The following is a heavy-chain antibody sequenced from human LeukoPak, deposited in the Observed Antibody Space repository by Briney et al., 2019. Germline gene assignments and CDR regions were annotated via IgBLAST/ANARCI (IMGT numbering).Heavy chain of an antibody. Sequence: SGTLSLTCAVYGGSFSGYYWSWIRQPPGKGLEWIGEINHSGSTNYNPSLKSRVTISVDTSKNQFSLKLSSVTAADTAVYYCARGRTRMDVWGQGTTVTVSS. CDR2: INHSGST. CDR3: ARGRTRMDV. V-gene: IGHV4-34*01. D-gene: IGHD2-2*01. J-gene: IGHJ6*02. CDR1: GGSFSGYY.